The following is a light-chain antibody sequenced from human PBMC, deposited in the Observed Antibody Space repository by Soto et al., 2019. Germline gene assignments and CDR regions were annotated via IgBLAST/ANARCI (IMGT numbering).Light chain of an antibody. Sequence: EVVMTQSPAILSVSPGERATLSCRASQTVARNLAWYQQKPGQAPSLLIHGASTRATGVSARFSGSGSGTEFTLTISSVQSEDFAVYYCQQYHNWPPQYTFGQGTKLQIK. CDR3: QQYHNWPPQYT. J-gene: IGKJ2*01. V-gene: IGKV3-15*01. CDR1: QTVARN. CDR2: GAS.